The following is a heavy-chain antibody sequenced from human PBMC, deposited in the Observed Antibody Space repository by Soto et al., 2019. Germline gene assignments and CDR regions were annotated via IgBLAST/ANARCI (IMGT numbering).Heavy chain of an antibody. CDR1: GGSISSYY. CDR3: ARNEIRYYYYGMDV. J-gene: IGHJ6*02. Sequence: TLSLTCNVSGGSISSYYWSWIRQPPGKGLEWIGYIYYSGSTNYNPSLKSRVTISVDTSKNQFSLKLSSVTAADTAVYYCARNEIRYYYYGMDVWGQGTTVTVSS. V-gene: IGHV4-59*01. CDR2: IYYSGST.